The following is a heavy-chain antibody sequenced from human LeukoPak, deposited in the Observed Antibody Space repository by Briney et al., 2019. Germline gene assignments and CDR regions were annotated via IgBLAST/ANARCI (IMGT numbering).Heavy chain of an antibody. CDR2: ISAYNGNT. CDR1: GYTFTSYG. V-gene: IGHV1-18*01. J-gene: IGHJ4*02. D-gene: IGHD4-17*01. CDR3: AKTLHYGHYGKFDY. Sequence: ASVKVSCKASGYTFTSYGISWVRQAPGQGLEWMGWISAYNGNTSYAQKLRGRVTMTTDTSTSTAYMELRSLRSDDTAVYYCAKTLHYGHYGKFDYWGQGTLVTVSS.